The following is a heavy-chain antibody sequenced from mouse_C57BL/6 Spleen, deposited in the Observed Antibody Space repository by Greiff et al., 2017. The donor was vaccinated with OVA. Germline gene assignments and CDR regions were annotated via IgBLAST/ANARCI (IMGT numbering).Heavy chain of an antibody. CDR2: IDPENGDT. CDR3: TFTTMYAMDH. V-gene: IGHV14-4*01. CDR1: GFNIKDDY. J-gene: IGHJ4*01. D-gene: IGHD1-1*01. Sequence: EVKLMESGAELVRPGASVKLSCTASGFNIKDDYMHWVKQRPEQGLEWIGWIDPENGDTEYASKFQGKATITADTSSNTAYLQLSSLTSEDTAVYYCTFTTMYAMDHWGQGTSVTVSS.